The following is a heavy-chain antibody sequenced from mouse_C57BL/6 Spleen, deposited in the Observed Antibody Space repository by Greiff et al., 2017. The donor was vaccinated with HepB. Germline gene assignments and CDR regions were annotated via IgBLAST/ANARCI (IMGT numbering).Heavy chain of an antibody. Sequence: QVQLQQPGAELVKPGASVKMSCKASGYTFTSYWITWVKQRPGQGLEWIGDIYPGSGSTNYNEKFKSKATLTVDTSSSTAYMQLSSLTSADAAVYYCARTLFSYAMDYWGQGTSVTVSS. J-gene: IGHJ4*01. CDR2: IYPGSGST. D-gene: IGHD1-1*01. V-gene: IGHV1-55*01. CDR1: GYTFTSYW. CDR3: ARTLFSYAMDY.